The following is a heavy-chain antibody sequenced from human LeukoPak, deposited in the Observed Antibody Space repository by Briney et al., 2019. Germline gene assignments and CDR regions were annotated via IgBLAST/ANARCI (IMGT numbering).Heavy chain of an antibody. Sequence: ASVKVSCKASGYTFTGYYMHWVRQAPGQGLEWMGWINPNSGGTNYAQKFQGRVTMTRDTSISTAYMELSRLRSDDTAVYYCASMIAVAVAFDYWGQRTLVTVSS. CDR1: GYTFTGYY. CDR2: INPNSGGT. J-gene: IGHJ4*02. CDR3: ASMIAVAVAFDY. V-gene: IGHV1-2*02. D-gene: IGHD6-19*01.